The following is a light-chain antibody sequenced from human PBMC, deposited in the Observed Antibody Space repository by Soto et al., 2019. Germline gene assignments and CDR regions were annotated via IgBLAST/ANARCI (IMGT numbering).Light chain of an antibody. CDR1: QGISSY. J-gene: IGKJ4*01. CDR2: IAS. V-gene: IGKV1-9*01. CDR3: QQLNSYPLT. Sequence: IQLTQSPSSLSASVGDRVTITCRASQGISSYLAWYQRKPGKAPKLLIDIASTLQSGVPSRFSGSGSGTDFTLTISSLQPEDFATYYCQQLNSYPLTFGGGTKVDIK.